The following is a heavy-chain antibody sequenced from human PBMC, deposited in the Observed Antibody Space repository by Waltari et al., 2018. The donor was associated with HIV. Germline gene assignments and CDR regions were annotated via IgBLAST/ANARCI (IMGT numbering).Heavy chain of an antibody. CDR2: IENDGRVI. D-gene: IGHD2-8*01. Sequence: LVESGGTTVQPGGYLRLSFTASGFVFGSHWMHWVRQMPGGGLFWVSRIENDGRVIKYANSVKGRFTLSRDNTKNMLFLEMKSLRGEDSGIYYCVKDVAVTHYGVYYSGLDVWGQGTTVTV. V-gene: IGHV3-74*01. J-gene: IGHJ6*02. CDR1: GFVFGSHW. CDR3: VKDVAVTHYGVYYSGLDV.